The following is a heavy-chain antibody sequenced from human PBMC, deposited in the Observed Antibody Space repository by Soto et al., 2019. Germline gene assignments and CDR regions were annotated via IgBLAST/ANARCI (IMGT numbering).Heavy chain of an antibody. J-gene: IGHJ6*02. V-gene: IGHV5-10-1*01. Sequence: GESLKISCKGSGYSFTSYWISWVRQMPGKGLEWMGRIDPSDSYTNYSPSFQGHVTISADKSISTAYLQWSSLKASDTAMYYCARTYYYDSSGYYYAQDYGMDVRGQGTTVTVSS. CDR3: ARTYYYDSSGYYYAQDYGMDV. CDR2: IDPSDSYT. CDR1: GYSFTSYW. D-gene: IGHD3-22*01.